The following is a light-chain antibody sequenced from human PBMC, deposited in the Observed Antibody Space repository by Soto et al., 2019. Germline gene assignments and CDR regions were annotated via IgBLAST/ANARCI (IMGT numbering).Light chain of an antibody. CDR1: SSNIGSNT. CDR2: SNN. V-gene: IGLV1-44*01. CDR3: ATWDDSLNGYV. J-gene: IGLJ1*01. Sequence: QSVLTQSPSASGTPGQRVTISCSGSSSNIGSNTVNWYQQLPGTAPQLLIYSNNQRPSRVPDRFSGSKSGTSPSLAISGLRSEDEADYYCATWDDSLNGYVFGSGTKLTVL.